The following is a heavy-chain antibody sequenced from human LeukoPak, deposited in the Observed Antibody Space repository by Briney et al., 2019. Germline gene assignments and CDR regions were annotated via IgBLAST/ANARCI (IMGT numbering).Heavy chain of an antibody. Sequence: AASVKVSCKASGYTFTSYGIIWVRQAPGQGLQWMGWISAHSGKTNYAQNLQGRVTMTTDTSTNTVYLELRSLTSDDTAVYYCARAGTTLLLDYWGQGTLVTVSS. CDR3: ARAGTTLLLDY. V-gene: IGHV1-18*01. CDR1: GYTFTSYG. D-gene: IGHD4-11*01. CDR2: ISAHSGKT. J-gene: IGHJ4*02.